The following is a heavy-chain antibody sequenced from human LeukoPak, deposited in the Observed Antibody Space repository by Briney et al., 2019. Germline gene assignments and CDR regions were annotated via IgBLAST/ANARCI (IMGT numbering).Heavy chain of an antibody. D-gene: IGHD1-7*01. J-gene: IGHJ4*02. Sequence: PSETLTLTCTVCGGSISSSSHYWGWIRHPPGKGLEWIGSLSHSGYTYSRPSLKSRVTISGDTSKSQFSLGLSSVTAADTAVYYCARQTSSENYPRFFDYWGQGILVTVST. CDR2: LSHSGYT. CDR3: ARQTSSENYPRFFDY. V-gene: IGHV4-39*01. CDR1: GGSISSSSHY.